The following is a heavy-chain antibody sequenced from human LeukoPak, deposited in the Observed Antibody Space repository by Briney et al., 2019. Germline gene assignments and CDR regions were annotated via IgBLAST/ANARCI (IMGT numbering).Heavy chain of an antibody. CDR3: ARTMVRGVISVY. V-gene: IGHV3-74*01. CDR2: NNNDGSTE. Sequence: PGGSLRLSCAASGFTFTNHWMHWVRQAPGKGLVWLSHNNNDGSTETYEVSVKGRFTISRDNAKNTVFLQMNSLRAEDTGVYYCARTMVRGVISVYWGQGTLVTVSS. D-gene: IGHD3-10*01. J-gene: IGHJ4*02. CDR1: GFTFTNHW.